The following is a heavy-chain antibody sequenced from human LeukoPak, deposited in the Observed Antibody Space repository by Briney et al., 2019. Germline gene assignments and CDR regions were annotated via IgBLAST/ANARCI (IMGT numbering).Heavy chain of an antibody. V-gene: IGHV1-2*02. Sequence: ASVKVSSTASGYTFTGYYMHWVRQAPGQGLEWMGWINPNSGGTNYAQKFQGRVTMTRDTSISTAYMELSRLRSDDTAVYYCARGGDYYDSSGYLIIDYWGQGTLVTVSS. CDR2: INPNSGGT. J-gene: IGHJ4*02. CDR3: ARGGDYYDSSGYLIIDY. CDR1: GYTFTGYY. D-gene: IGHD3-22*01.